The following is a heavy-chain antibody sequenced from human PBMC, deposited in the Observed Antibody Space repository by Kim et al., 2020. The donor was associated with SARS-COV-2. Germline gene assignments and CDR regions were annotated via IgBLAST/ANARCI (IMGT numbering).Heavy chain of an antibody. D-gene: IGHD2-15*01. V-gene: IGHV3-30-3*01. CDR1: GFTFSSYA. Sequence: GGSLRLSCAASGFTFSSYAMHWVRQAPGKGLEWVAVISYDGSNKYYADSVKGRFTISRDNSKNTLYLQMNSLRAEDTAVYYCARAGGGTYYYGMDVWGQGTTVTVSS. CDR2: ISYDGSNK. CDR3: ARAGGGTYYYGMDV. J-gene: IGHJ6*02.